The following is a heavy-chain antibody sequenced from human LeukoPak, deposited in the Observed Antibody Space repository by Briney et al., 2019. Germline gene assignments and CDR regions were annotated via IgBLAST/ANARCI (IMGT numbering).Heavy chain of an antibody. CDR3: AKDKGSGWTIDY. V-gene: IGHV3-23*01. D-gene: IGHD6-19*01. CDR1: GFTFSSYA. J-gene: IGHJ4*02. CDR2: ITGSGGST. Sequence: PGGSLRLSCAASGFTFSSYAMSWVPQAPGKGLEWVSTITGSGGSTYYADSVKGRFTISRDNSKNTLYVQMNSLRSEDTAIYYCAKDKGSGWTIDYWGQGTLVTVSS.